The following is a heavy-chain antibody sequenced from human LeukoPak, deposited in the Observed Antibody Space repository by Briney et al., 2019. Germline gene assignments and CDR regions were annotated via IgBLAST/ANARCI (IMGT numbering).Heavy chain of an antibody. CDR2: IDGSGGSP. Sequence: PGGSLRLSCAASGFTLSNYAMTWVRQAPGKGLEWVSGIDGSGGSPPSADSVKGRFTISRDISKNTLYLQMDSLRAEDTAAYYCARDKDHDFWNPFDFWGQGTLVTVSS. CDR3: ARDKDHDFWNPFDF. D-gene: IGHD3-3*01. CDR1: GFTLSNYA. V-gene: IGHV3-23*01. J-gene: IGHJ4*02.